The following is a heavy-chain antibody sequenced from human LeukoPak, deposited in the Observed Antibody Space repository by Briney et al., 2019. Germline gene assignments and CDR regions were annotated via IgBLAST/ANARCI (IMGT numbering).Heavy chain of an antibody. Sequence: SETLSLTCAVYGGSFSGYYWSWIRQPPGKGLEWIGEINHSGSTNYNPSLKSRVTVSVDTSENQFSLKLSSVTAADTAVYYCARGPLGYCSGGSCYTLFDYWGQGTLVTVSP. J-gene: IGHJ4*02. CDR3: ARGPLGYCSGGSCYTLFDY. CDR2: INHSGST. CDR1: GGSFSGYY. D-gene: IGHD2-15*01. V-gene: IGHV4-34*01.